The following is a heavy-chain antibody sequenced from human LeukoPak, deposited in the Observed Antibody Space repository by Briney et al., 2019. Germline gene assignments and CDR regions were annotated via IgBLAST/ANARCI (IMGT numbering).Heavy chain of an antibody. J-gene: IGHJ4*02. Sequence: ASVKVSCKASGYTFTSYAMNWVRQAPGQGLEWMGWINTNTGNPTYAQGFTGRFVFSLDTSVSTAYLQISSLRAEDTAVYYCARGYPGVVVVAADPLWFDYWGQGTLVTVSS. CDR2: INTNTGNP. CDR1: GYTFTSYA. D-gene: IGHD2-15*01. V-gene: IGHV7-4-1*02. CDR3: ARGYPGVVVVAADPLWFDY.